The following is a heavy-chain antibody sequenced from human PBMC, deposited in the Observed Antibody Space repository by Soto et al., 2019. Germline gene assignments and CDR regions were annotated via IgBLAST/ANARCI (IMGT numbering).Heavy chain of an antibody. CDR1: GGSISSYY. CDR3: ARRYGSSFDY. Sequence: QVQLQESGPGLVKPSEPLSLTCTVSGGSISSYYWSWIRQPPGKGLEWIGYIYYSGSTNYNPSLKSRVNISVDTSKNQFSLKLSSVTAADTAVYYCARRYGSSFDYWGQGTLVTVSS. CDR2: IYYSGST. V-gene: IGHV4-59*08. D-gene: IGHD6-13*01. J-gene: IGHJ4*02.